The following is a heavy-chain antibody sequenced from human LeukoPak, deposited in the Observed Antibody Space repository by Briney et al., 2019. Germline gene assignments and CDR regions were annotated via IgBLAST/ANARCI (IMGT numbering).Heavy chain of an antibody. D-gene: IGHD6-19*01. V-gene: IGHV3-13*04. CDR1: GFTFSSYD. CDR3: AREVLDAYSSGRHLDW. J-gene: IGHJ4*02. CDR2: VGTAGGT. Sequence: GGSLRLSCAASGFTFSSYDMHWVRQATGKGLEWVSAVGTAGGTYYSGSVKGRFTISRENDKNSLYLQMNSLRDGDTAVYYCAREVLDAYSSGRHLDWWGQGTPVTVSS.